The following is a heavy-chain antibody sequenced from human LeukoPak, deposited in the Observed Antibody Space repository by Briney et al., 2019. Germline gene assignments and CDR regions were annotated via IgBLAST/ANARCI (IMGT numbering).Heavy chain of an antibody. D-gene: IGHD3-22*01. CDR3: ARSYDSSGYYFDY. J-gene: IGHJ4*02. CDR1: GGPISSYY. Sequence: NPSETLSLTXSVSGGPISSYYWSWIRQPPGKGMEWIGNIYYSGSTNYNPSLKSRVTISVDTSKNQFSLKLSSVTAADTAVYYCARSYDSSGYYFDYWGQGTLVTVSS. V-gene: IGHV4-59*01. CDR2: IYYSGST.